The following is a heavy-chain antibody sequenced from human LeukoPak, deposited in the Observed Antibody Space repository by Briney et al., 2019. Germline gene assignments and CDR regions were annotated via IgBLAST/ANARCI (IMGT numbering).Heavy chain of an antibody. CDR1: GFTFSSYW. J-gene: IGHJ4*02. CDR2: TYFDGSST. Sequence: PGGSLRLSCAASGFTFSSYWMHWVRQAPGKGLVWVSGTYFDGSSTRYADSVQGRFTISRDTAKNTLYLQMNSLRAEDTAVYYCARETPVAGAYSFDYWGQGALVTVSS. D-gene: IGHD6-19*01. CDR3: ARETPVAGAYSFDY. V-gene: IGHV3-74*01.